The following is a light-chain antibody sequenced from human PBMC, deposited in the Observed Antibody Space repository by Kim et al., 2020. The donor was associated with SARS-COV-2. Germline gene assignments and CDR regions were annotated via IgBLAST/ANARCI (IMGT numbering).Light chain of an antibody. J-gene: IGKJ2*01. CDR1: QSISSW. CDR2: KAS. Sequence: SASVGDRVTITCRASQSISSWLAWYQQKPGKAPKLLIYKASNLESGVPSRLSGSGSGTEFTLTISSLHPDDFATYYCQQYHSYPYTFGQGTKLEI. V-gene: IGKV1-5*03. CDR3: QQYHSYPYT.